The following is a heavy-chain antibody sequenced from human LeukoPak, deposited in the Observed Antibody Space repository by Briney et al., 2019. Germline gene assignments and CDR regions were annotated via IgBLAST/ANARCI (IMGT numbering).Heavy chain of an antibody. CDR3: ARGRDHGLRIDP. J-gene: IGHJ5*02. V-gene: IGHV4-34*01. Sequence: PSETLSLTCAVYGGSFSGYYWSWIRQPPGKGLEWIGEINHSGSTNYNPSLKSRVTISVDTSKNQFSLKLSSVPAADTAVYYCARGRDHGLRIDPWGQGTLVTVSS. CDR1: GGSFSGYY. CDR2: INHSGST. D-gene: IGHD4-17*01.